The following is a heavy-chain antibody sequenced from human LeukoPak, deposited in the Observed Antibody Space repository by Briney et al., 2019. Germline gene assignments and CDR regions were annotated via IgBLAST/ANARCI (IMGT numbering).Heavy chain of an antibody. D-gene: IGHD4-17*01. J-gene: IGHJ2*01. V-gene: IGHV4-59*01. CDR3: ARGTTVSLHWYFDL. CDR2: IYYGGST. Sequence: PSETLSLTCIVSGGSISSNYWSWIRQPPGKGLEWIGYIYYGGSTNYNPSLKSRVSISVDTSKNQFSLKVNSVTAADTAVYYCARGTTVSLHWYFDLWGRGTLVTVSS. CDR1: GGSISSNY.